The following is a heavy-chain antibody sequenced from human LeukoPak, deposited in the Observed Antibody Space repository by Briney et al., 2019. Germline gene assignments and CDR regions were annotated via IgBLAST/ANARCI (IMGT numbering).Heavy chain of an antibody. V-gene: IGHV3-7*01. CDR1: GGSISSYY. CDR2: IKQDGSEK. Sequence: PSETLSLTCTVSGGSISSYYWSWVRQAPGKGLEWVANIKQDGSEKYYVDSVKGRFTISRDNAKNSLYLQMNSLRAEDTAVYYCARLNYYDSSGYYYEGDYFDYWGQGTLVTVSS. J-gene: IGHJ4*02. CDR3: ARLNYYDSSGYYYEGDYFDY. D-gene: IGHD3-22*01.